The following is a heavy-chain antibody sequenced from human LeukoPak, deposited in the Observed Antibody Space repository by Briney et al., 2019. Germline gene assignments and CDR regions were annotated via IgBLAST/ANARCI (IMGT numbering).Heavy chain of an antibody. CDR3: AHIYRFYYYYYMDV. J-gene: IGHJ6*03. Sequence: SGPTLLKPTQTLTLTCTFSGFSLGTLGVGVGWIRQPPGKALEWLAPLYWYGAKRYTPSLKSRLTITKDPSKNQVVLTMTNMDPVDTTTYYCAHIYRFYYYYYMDVWGKGTTVTVSS. D-gene: IGHD1-26*01. CDR1: GFSLGTLGVG. CDR2: LYWYGAK. V-gene: IGHV2-5*01.